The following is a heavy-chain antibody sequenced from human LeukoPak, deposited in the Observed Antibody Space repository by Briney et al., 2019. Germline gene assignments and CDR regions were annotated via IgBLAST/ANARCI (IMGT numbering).Heavy chain of an antibody. CDR2: IYTSGST. V-gene: IGHV4-4*07. J-gene: IGHJ4*02. CDR3: AKHSSSVRAYFDT. D-gene: IGHD6-13*01. CDR1: GGSISSYY. Sequence: SETLSLTCTVSGGSISSYYWSWIRQPAGKGLEWIGRIYTSGSTNYNPSLKSRVTMSVDTSKNQFSLKLSSVTAADTAVYYCAKHSSSVRAYFDTGAREPWSPSPQ.